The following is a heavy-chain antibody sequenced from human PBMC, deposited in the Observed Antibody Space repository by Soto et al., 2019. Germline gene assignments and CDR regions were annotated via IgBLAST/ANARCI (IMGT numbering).Heavy chain of an antibody. CDR3: EREGYDFWSGQSHYYYYGMDV. CDR2: INPNRGGT. CDR1: GYTFTGYY. V-gene: IGHV1-2*04. Sequence: ASVKVSCKASGYTFTGYYMHWVRQAPGQGLEWMGWINPNRGGTNYAQKFQGWVTMTRDTSISTAYMELSRLRSDDTAVYYCEREGYDFWSGQSHYYYYGMDVWSQGTTVTVSS. D-gene: IGHD3-3*01. J-gene: IGHJ6*02.